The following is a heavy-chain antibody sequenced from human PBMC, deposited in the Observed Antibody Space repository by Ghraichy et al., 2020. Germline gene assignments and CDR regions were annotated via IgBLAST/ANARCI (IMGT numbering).Heavy chain of an antibody. Sequence: SETLSLTCTVSGASIRHSHYYWGWIRQSPGTGLDWIASVYYTGSTYYNPSLKSRVTMSLDTSKNQFSLRLNSVTAADTAVYYCVTYSYAGATALYWGQGTLVTVSS. CDR2: VYYTGST. V-gene: IGHV4-39*01. CDR3: VTYSYAGATALY. CDR1: GASIRHSHYY. J-gene: IGHJ4*02. D-gene: IGHD3-10*01.